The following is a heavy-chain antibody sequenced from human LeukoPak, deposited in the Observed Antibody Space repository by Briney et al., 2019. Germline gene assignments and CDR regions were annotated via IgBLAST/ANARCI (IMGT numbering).Heavy chain of an antibody. Sequence: GGSLRLSCAASGFTFSSYSMNWVRQAPGKGLEWVSSISSSSSYIYYADSVKGRFTISRDNAKNSLYLQMNSLRAEDTAVYYCARGSATRPYYYMDVWGKGTTVTVSS. J-gene: IGHJ6*03. V-gene: IGHV3-21*01. CDR3: ARGSATRPYYYMDV. CDR2: ISSSSSYI. CDR1: GFTFSSYS.